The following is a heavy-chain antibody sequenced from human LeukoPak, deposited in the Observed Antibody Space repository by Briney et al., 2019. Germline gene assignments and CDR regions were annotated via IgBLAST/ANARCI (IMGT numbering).Heavy chain of an antibody. Sequence: GGSLRLSCAVSGFTFNNYWMNWVRQAPGKGLEWVSSISESGDTTDYADSVKGRFTISRDNSKNTLYLQMNSLRAEDTAVYYCAKQYLDANWGQGTLVTVSS. CDR3: AKQYLDAN. J-gene: IGHJ4*02. CDR2: ISESGDTT. D-gene: IGHD2/OR15-2a*01. V-gene: IGHV3-23*01. CDR1: GFTFNNYW.